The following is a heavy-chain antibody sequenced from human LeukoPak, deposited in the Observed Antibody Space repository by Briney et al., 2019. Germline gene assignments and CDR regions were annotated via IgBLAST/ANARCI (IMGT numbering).Heavy chain of an antibody. CDR1: GFTFDDYA. D-gene: IGHD2-15*01. V-gene: IGHV3-9*01. Sequence: PGGSLRLSCAASGFTFDDYAMHWVRQAPGKGLEWVSGISWNSGSIGYADSVKGRFTISRDNAKNSLYLQMNSLRAEDTALYYCAKGPGWPIHGAFDIWGQGTMVTVSS. J-gene: IGHJ3*02. CDR2: ISWNSGSI. CDR3: AKGPGWPIHGAFDI.